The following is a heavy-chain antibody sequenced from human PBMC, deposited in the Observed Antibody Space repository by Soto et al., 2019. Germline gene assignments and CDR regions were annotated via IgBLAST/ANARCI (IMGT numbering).Heavy chain of an antibody. V-gene: IGHV4-34*01. Sequence: QVQLQQWGAGLLKPSETLSLTCAVYGGSFSGYYWSWIRQPPGQGLEWIGEINHSGSTNYNPSLKSRVTISVDTSKNQFSLKLSSVTAADTAVYYCARVRNVLLWFGESSARFDPWGQGTLVTVSS. CDR3: ARVRNVLLWFGESSARFDP. CDR2: INHSGST. J-gene: IGHJ5*02. D-gene: IGHD3-10*01. CDR1: GGSFSGYY.